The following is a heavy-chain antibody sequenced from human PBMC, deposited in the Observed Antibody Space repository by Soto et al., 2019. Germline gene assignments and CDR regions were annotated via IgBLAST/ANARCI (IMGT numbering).Heavy chain of an antibody. CDR2: ISGSGGAT. J-gene: IGHJ2*01. CDR3: ATDGSCQWLVTSTSWYFDL. D-gene: IGHD6-19*01. Sequence: GGSLRLSCAASGFTFSNYALSWVRQALGKGLEWVSCISGSGGATYYADSVKGRFTISRDNAKNTLYWEMNSLSGADTAVYFWATDGSCQWLVTSTSWYFDLWGRGTFVTVAS. V-gene: IGHV3-23*01. CDR1: GFTFSNYA.